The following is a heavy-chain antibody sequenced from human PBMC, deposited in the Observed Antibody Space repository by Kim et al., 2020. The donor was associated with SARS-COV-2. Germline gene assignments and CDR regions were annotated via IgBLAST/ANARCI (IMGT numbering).Heavy chain of an antibody. CDR3: ARDPTEDYDAFDI. J-gene: IGHJ3*02. V-gene: IGHV1-69*04. D-gene: IGHD4-17*01. Sequence: AQKVQGRGTITADKSTSTAYMELSSLRSEDTAVYYCARDPTEDYDAFDIWGQGTMVTVSS.